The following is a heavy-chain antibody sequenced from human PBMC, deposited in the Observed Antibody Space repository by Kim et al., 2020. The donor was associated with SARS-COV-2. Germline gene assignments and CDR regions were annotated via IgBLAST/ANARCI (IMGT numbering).Heavy chain of an antibody. Sequence: ASVKVSCKASGYTFTNYFIHWVRQAPGQGLEWMGIINPNVGNTNFAQKFQVRVTMTRDTSTSTVYMEISSLGFEDTALYFCARAFCSSSTCYPTARDYYHDMEVWGQGTTVNVSS. J-gene: IGHJ6*02. V-gene: IGHV1-46*01. CDR1: GYTFTNYF. CDR2: INPNVGNT. CDR3: ARAFCSSSTCYPTARDYYHDMEV. D-gene: IGHD2-2*01.